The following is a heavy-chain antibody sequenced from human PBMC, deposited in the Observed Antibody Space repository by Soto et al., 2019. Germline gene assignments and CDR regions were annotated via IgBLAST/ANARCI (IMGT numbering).Heavy chain of an antibody. CDR3: ARGAVDTAMVDYFDY. J-gene: IGHJ4*02. Sequence: PGGSLRLSCAASGFTFSSYAMSWVRQAPGRGLEWVSAISGSGGSTYYADSVKGRFTISRDNSKNTLYLQMNSLRAEDTAVYYCARGAVDTAMVDYFDYWGQGTLVTVSS. CDR2: ISGSGGST. CDR1: GFTFSSYA. V-gene: IGHV3-23*01. D-gene: IGHD5-18*01.